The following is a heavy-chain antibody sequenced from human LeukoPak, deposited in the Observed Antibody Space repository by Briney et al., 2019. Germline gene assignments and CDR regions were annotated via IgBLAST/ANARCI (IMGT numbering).Heavy chain of an antibody. CDR2: INHSGNT. J-gene: IGHJ4*02. D-gene: IGHD6-13*01. Sequence: SETLSLTCALYGGSFSTYYWFWIRQRPGKGLEWIGEINHSGNTNYNPSLKSRVTISVDTSKNQFSLKLSSVTAADTAVYYCAPGWAAVDAYWGQGTLVTVSS. V-gene: IGHV4-34*01. CDR3: APGWAAVDAY. CDR1: GGSFSTYY.